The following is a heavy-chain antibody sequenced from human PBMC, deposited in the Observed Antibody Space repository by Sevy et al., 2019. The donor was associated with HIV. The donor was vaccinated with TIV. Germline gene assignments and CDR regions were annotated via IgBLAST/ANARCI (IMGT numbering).Heavy chain of an antibody. CDR1: GGSISSGGYS. Sequence: SETLSLTCAVSGGSISSGGYSWSWIRQPPGKGLEWIGYIYHDGSTYYNPSLKSRVTISVDRSKNQFSLNLSSVTAAATAVYFCARGHYSDSSASVYYYYGMDVWGQGTTVTVSS. CDR2: IYHDGST. CDR3: ARGHYSDSSASVYYYYGMDV. V-gene: IGHV4-30-2*01. J-gene: IGHJ6*02. D-gene: IGHD3-22*01.